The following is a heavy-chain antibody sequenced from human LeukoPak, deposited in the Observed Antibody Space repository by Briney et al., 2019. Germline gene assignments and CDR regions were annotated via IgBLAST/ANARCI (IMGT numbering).Heavy chain of an antibody. V-gene: IGHV4-61*02. CDR2: IYTTGST. J-gene: IGHJ6*03. Sequence: SETLSLTCTVSGVSISSGSYYWTWIRQPAGKGLEWIGRIYTTGSTNYNPSLKSRVTISVDTSKNQFSLKLSSVTAADTAVYYCARVQYYYDSSGYYLDYYYMDVWGKGTTVTVSS. CDR3: ARVQYYYDSSGYYLDYYYMDV. CDR1: GVSISSGSYY. D-gene: IGHD3-22*01.